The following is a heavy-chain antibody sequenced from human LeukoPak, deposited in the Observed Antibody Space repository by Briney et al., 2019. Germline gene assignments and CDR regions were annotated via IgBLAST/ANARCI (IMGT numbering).Heavy chain of an antibody. J-gene: IGHJ4*02. D-gene: IGHD1-26*01. V-gene: IGHV3-23*01. CDR2: ISGSGGST. CDR1: GFTFSSYA. CDR3: AKVRWELQEAEYYFDY. Sequence: TGGSLRLSCAASGFTFSSYAMSWVRQAPGKGLEWVSAISGSGGSTYYADSVKGRFTISRDNSKNTLYLQMNSLRAEDTAVYYCAKVRWELQEAEYYFDYWGQGTLVTVSS.